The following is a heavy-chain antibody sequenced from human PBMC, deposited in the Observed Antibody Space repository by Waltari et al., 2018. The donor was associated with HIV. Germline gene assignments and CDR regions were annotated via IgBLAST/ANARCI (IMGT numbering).Heavy chain of an antibody. CDR3: ARDGNDSSGVPAFDI. CDR2: IYSGGST. J-gene: IGHJ3*02. V-gene: IGHV3-53*01. D-gene: IGHD3-22*01. CDR1: GFTVSSNS. Sequence: EVQLVESGGGLIQPGGYLRLSCEASGFTVSSNSLCRVPSAPGKGLEWVSVIYSGGSTYYADSVKGRFTISRDNSKNTLYLQMNSLRAEDTAVYYCARDGNDSSGVPAFDIWGQGTMVTVSS.